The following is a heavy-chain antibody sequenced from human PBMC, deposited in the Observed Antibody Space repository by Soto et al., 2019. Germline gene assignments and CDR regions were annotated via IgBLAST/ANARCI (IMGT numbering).Heavy chain of an antibody. D-gene: IGHD6-19*01. CDR3: ARGRSAVAGSPWFDP. V-gene: IGHV4-34*01. J-gene: IGHJ5*02. Sequence: SETLSLTCAVYGGSFSGYYWSWIRQPPGKGLEWIGEINHSGSTNYNPSLKSRVTISVDTSKNQFSLKLSSVTAADTAVYYCARGRSAVAGSPWFDPWGQGTLVTVSS. CDR2: INHSGST. CDR1: GGSFSGYY.